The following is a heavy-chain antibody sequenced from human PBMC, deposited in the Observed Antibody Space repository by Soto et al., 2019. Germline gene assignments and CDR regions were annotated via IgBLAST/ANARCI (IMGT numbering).Heavy chain of an antibody. CDR3: ARVRIAYCGGDCSSFDY. V-gene: IGHV3-7*03. Sequence: PGGSLRLSCAASGFTFSSYWMSWVRQAPGKGLEWVANIKQDGSEKYYVDSVKGRFTISRDNAKNSLYLQMNSLRAEDTVVYYCARVRIAYCGGDCSSFDYWGQGTLVTVSS. J-gene: IGHJ4*02. D-gene: IGHD2-21*02. CDR1: GFTFSSYW. CDR2: IKQDGSEK.